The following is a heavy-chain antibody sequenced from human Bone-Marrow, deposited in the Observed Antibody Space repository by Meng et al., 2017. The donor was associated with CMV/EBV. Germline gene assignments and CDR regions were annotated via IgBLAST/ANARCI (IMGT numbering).Heavy chain of an antibody. J-gene: IGHJ3*02. Sequence: GESLKISCAASGFTFSSSWMHWVRQAPGKGLEWVAVISYDGSNKYYADSVKGRFTISRDNSKNTLYLQMNSLRAEDTAVYYCARGGDIVVVPADKDAFDIWGQGTMVTVSS. CDR3: ARGGDIVVVPADKDAFDI. V-gene: IGHV3-30-3*01. CDR2: ISYDGSNK. CDR1: GFTFSSSW. D-gene: IGHD2-2*01.